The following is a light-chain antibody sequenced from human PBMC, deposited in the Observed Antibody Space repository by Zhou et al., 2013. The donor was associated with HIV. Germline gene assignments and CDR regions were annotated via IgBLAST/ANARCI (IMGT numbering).Light chain of an antibody. CDR2: GAS. Sequence: EIVLTQSPGTLSLSPGERATLSCRASQGVISNYLAWYQQKPGQAPRPLIYGASSRAPGIPDRFSGSGSGTDFTLTISRLEPEDFAVYSCQQYASSPRTFGQGTKVEIK. J-gene: IGKJ1*01. CDR1: QGVISNY. V-gene: IGKV3-20*01. CDR3: QQYASSPRT.